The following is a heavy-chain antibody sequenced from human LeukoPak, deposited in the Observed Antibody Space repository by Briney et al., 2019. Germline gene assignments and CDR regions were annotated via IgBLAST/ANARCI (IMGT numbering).Heavy chain of an antibody. J-gene: IGHJ4*02. D-gene: IGHD6-19*01. CDR3: AKDSTAIAVAGTGFFDY. CDR1: GFTFSSYG. Sequence: PGRSLRLSCAASGFTFSSYGMHWVRQAPGKGLEWVAVLWYDGSNKYYADSVKGRFTISRDNSKNTLYLQMNSLRAEDTAVYYCAKDSTAIAVAGTGFFDYWGQGTLVTVSS. V-gene: IGHV3-33*06. CDR2: LWYDGSNK.